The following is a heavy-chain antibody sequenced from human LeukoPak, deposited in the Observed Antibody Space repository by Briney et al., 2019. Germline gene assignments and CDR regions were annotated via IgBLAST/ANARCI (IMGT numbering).Heavy chain of an antibody. CDR3: AREASYYDFWSGYQDAFDI. V-gene: IGHV3-7*01. CDR1: GFTFSSYW. CDR2: IKQDGSEK. J-gene: IGHJ3*02. D-gene: IGHD3-3*01. Sequence: GGSLRLSCAASGFTFSSYWMRWVRQAPGKGLEWVANIKQDGSEKYYVDSVKGRFAISRDNAKNSLYLQMNSLRAEDTAVYYCAREASYYDFWSGYQDAFDIWGQGTMVTVSS.